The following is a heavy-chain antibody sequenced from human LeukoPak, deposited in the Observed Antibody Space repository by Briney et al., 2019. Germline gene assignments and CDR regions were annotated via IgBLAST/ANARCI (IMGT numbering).Heavy chain of an antibody. Sequence: SETLSLTCTVSGGSINSYYWSWIWQPAGKGLEWIGRIYTSGSSNYNPSLKSRVTMSVDTSKNQFSLRLTSVTAADTAVYYCARAAYGDYRYYYFYLDVSGKGTTVTVSS. V-gene: IGHV4-4*07. D-gene: IGHD4-17*01. J-gene: IGHJ6*03. CDR1: GGSINSYY. CDR2: IYTSGSS. CDR3: ARAAYGDYRYYYFYLDV.